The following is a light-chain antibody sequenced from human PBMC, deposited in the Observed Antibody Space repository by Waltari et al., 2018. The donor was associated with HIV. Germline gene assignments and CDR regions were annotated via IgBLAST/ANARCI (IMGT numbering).Light chain of an antibody. Sequence: QSALTQPASVSGSPGQSITISCTGTSSDVWSYNLVSWYQQHPGKAPKLMIYEVSKRPSGVSNRFSGSKSGNTASLTISGLQAEDEADYYCCSYAGSSTPVFGGGTKLTVL. CDR1: SSDVWSYNL. J-gene: IGLJ2*01. CDR2: EVS. CDR3: CSYAGSSTPV. V-gene: IGLV2-23*02.